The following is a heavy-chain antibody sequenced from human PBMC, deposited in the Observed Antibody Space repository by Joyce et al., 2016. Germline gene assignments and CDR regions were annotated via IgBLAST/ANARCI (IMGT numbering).Heavy chain of an antibody. CDR1: GFTFTNYW. CDR3: GSVFEY. J-gene: IGHJ4*02. Sequence: EVQLVESGGGLVQPGGSLRLSCAASGFTFTNYWMHWVRQAPGKGLVWVARVDSDGSGTSYADSVKGRFTISRDNAKNMVYLQMNSLRAEDTAVYYCGSVFEYWGRGALVTVSS. V-gene: IGHV3-74*01. CDR2: VDSDGSGT.